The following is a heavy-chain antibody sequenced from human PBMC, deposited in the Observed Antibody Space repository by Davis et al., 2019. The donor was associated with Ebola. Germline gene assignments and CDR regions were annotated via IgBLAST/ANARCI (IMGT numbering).Heavy chain of an antibody. V-gene: IGHV1-69*06. J-gene: IGHJ4*02. CDR2: IIPIFGTA. CDR1: GYTFTSYD. Sequence: SVKVSCKASGYTFTSYDINWVRQAPGQGLEWMGGIIPIFGTANYAQKFQGRVTITADKSTSTAYMELSSLRSEDTAVYYCARDDYIWGSYRSHFDYWGQGTLVTVSS. CDR3: ARDDYIWGSYRSHFDY. D-gene: IGHD3-16*02.